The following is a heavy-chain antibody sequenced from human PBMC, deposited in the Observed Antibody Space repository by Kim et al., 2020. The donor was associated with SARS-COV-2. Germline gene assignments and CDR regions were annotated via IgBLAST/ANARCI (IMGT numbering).Heavy chain of an antibody. Sequence: SETLSLTCTVSGGSISSYYWSWVRQPPGKGLEWIGYIFNSGLTNYNPSLKSRVTISVDTSKNQFSLKLSSVTAADTAMYYCARASSYYVIDYWGQGTLVTVSS. J-gene: IGHJ4*02. CDR2: IFNSGLT. V-gene: IGHV4-59*13. CDR1: GGSISSYY. CDR3: ARASSYYVIDY. D-gene: IGHD1-26*01.